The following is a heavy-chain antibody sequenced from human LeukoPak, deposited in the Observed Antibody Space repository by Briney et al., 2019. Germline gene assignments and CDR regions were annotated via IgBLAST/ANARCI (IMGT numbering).Heavy chain of an antibody. V-gene: IGHV5-51*01. CDR3: ARAPSSSGYYPDY. CDR1: AYSFTNFW. D-gene: IGHD3-22*01. J-gene: IGHJ4*02. CDR2: IYLGDSDT. Sequence: GESLKISCKDSAYSFTNFWIGWVRQMPGKGREWMGIIYLGDSDTRYSPSFQGQVTISADKSISTAYLQWSSLKASDTAMYYCARAPSSSGYYPDYWGQGTLVTVSS.